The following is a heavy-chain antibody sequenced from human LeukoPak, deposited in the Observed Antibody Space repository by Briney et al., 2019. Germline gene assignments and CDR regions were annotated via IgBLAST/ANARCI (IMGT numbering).Heavy chain of an antibody. CDR3: ARHGIREDYDILTGYFYFDY. CDR2: VYPGDSNT. V-gene: IGHV5-51*01. Sequence: GESLKISCKGSGYRFTSYWIGWVRQMPGKGLEWMGMVYPGDSNTRYSPSFQGQVTISVDKSTTTAYLQWSSLKASDTAMYHCARHGIREDYDILTGYFYFDYWGQGTLVTVSS. J-gene: IGHJ4*02. D-gene: IGHD3-9*01. CDR1: GYRFTSYW.